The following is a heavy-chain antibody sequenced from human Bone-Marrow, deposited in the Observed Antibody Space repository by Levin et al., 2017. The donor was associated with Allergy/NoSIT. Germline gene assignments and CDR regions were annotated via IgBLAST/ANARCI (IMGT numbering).Heavy chain of an antibody. CDR3: AKPPPRYSGYVMACGFDY. CDR1: GFPFTSFG. Sequence: GESLKISCAASGFPFTSFGIYWVRQAPGKGLEWVALISYDGSSKYYADSVQGRFTISRDNSKNTVFLQMDSLRADDTAVYFCAKPPPRYSGYVMACGFDYWGQGTQVTVSS. D-gene: IGHD5-12*01. V-gene: IGHV3-30*18. CDR2: ISYDGSSK. J-gene: IGHJ4*02.